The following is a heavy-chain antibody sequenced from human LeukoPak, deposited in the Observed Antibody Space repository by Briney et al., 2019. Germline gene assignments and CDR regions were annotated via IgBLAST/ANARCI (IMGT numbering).Heavy chain of an antibody. Sequence: GGSLRLSCAASGFTFSNYAMHWVRQAPGKGLEWVAVISYDGSNKYYADSVKGRFTISRDNSKNTLYLQMNSLRAEDTAVYYCASSGIEDDILTGPDYWGQGTLVTVSS. CDR3: ASSGIEDDILTGPDY. J-gene: IGHJ4*02. V-gene: IGHV3-30-3*01. D-gene: IGHD3-9*01. CDR2: ISYDGSNK. CDR1: GFTFSNYA.